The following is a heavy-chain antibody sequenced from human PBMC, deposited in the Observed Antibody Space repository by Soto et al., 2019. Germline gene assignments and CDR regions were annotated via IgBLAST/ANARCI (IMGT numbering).Heavy chain of an antibody. V-gene: IGHV4-30-4*01. CDR3: ASRGLPYCGGDCSYFDP. J-gene: IGHJ5*02. Sequence: SETLSLTCTVSGGSISSGDYYWSWIRQPPGKGLEWIGYIYYSGSTYYNPSLKSRVTISVDTSKNQFSLKLSSVTAADTAVYYCASRGLPYCGGDCSYFDPWGQGTLVTVSS. CDR2: IYYSGST. CDR1: GGSISSGDYY. D-gene: IGHD2-21*02.